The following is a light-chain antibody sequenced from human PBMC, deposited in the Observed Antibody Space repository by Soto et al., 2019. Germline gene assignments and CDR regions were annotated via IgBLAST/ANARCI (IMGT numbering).Light chain of an antibody. J-gene: IGKJ2*01. CDR2: DAS. V-gene: IGKV3-11*01. Sequence: EIVVTQSPATLSLYTGERATLSCRASQSVSTYVAWFQHKLGQAPRLLIYDASYRAIGVPARFSGGGSGTDFTLTISSLEPEDFAVYYCQQRSNWPGTLGRGTKV. CDR1: QSVSTY. CDR3: QQRSNWPGT.